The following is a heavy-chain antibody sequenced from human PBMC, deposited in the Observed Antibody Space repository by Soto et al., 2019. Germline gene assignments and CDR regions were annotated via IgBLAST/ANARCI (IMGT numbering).Heavy chain of an antibody. J-gene: IGHJ3*02. Sequence: GASVKVSCKASGGTFSSYGISWVRQAPGQGLEWMGWISAYNGNTNYAQKLQGRVTMTTETSTSTAYMELRSLRSDDTAVYYCARGAASGWVGAFDIWRQGTMVTVSS. CDR1: GGTFSSYG. V-gene: IGHV1-18*04. CDR3: ARGAASGWVGAFDI. CDR2: ISAYNGNT. D-gene: IGHD6-19*01.